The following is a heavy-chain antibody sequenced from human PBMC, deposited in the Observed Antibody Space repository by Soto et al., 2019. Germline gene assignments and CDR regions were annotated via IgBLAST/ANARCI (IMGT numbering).Heavy chain of an antibody. D-gene: IGHD1-1*01. CDR2: ISSSSSTI. Sequence: VQLVESGGGLVQPGGSLRLSCAASGFTFSSYSMNWVRQAPGKGLEWVSYISSSSSTIYYADSVKGRFTISRDNAKNSLYLQMNSLRAEDTAVYYCARDLDGFDYWGQGTLVTVSS. CDR3: ARDLDGFDY. J-gene: IGHJ4*02. V-gene: IGHV3-48*01. CDR1: GFTFSSYS.